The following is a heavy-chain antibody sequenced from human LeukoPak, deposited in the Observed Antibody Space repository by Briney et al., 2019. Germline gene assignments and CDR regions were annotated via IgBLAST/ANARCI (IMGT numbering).Heavy chain of an antibody. D-gene: IGHD3-10*01. Sequence: APVKVSCKASGYTFTSYYMYWVRQAPGQGLEWMGIIYPSGGSTSYAQKFQGRVSMTRDTSTNTIYMELRSLRSEDTAVYYCARLDGSGSYYDYWGQGTLVTVSS. CDR1: GYTFTSYY. J-gene: IGHJ4*02. CDR2: IYPSGGST. V-gene: IGHV1-46*01. CDR3: ARLDGSGSYYDY.